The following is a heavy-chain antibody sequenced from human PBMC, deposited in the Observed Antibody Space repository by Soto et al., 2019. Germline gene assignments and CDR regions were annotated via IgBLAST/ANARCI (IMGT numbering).Heavy chain of an antibody. CDR3: ARDEGIVVVVAAKIMDV. CDR1: GFTFSSYW. D-gene: IGHD2-15*01. J-gene: IGHJ6*03. V-gene: IGHV3-7*01. Sequence: GGSLRLSCAASGFTFSSYWMSWVRQAPGKGLEWVANIKQDGSEKYYVDSVKGRFTISRDNAKNSLYLQMNSLRAEDTAVYYCARDEGIVVVVAAKIMDVWGKGTTVTVSS. CDR2: IKQDGSEK.